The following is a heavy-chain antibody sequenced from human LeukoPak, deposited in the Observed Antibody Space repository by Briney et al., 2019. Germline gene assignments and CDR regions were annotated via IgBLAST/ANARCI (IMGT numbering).Heavy chain of an antibody. V-gene: IGHV1-69*04. Sequence: SVKVSCKASGGTFSSYAISWVRQAPGQGLEWMGRIIPILGIANYAQKFQGRVTITADKSTSTAYMELSSLRSEDTAVYYCAREGDPRRDGYNFHPPDWGQGTLVTVSS. CDR3: AREGDPRRDGYNFHPPD. J-gene: IGHJ4*02. D-gene: IGHD5-24*01. CDR2: IIPILGIA. CDR1: GGTFSSYA.